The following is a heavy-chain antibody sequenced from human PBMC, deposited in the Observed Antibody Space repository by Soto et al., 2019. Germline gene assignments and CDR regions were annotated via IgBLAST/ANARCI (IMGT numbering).Heavy chain of an antibody. J-gene: IGHJ6*02. CDR3: ARDQGLGYSYGQSSYYYYYGMDV. V-gene: IGHV3-33*01. D-gene: IGHD5-18*01. Sequence: GGSLRLSCAASGFTFSSYGMHWVRQAPGKGLEWVAVIWYDGSNKYYADSVKGRFTISRDNSKNTLYLQMNSLRAEDTAVYYCARDQGLGYSYGQSSYYYYYGMDVWGQGTTVTVS. CDR1: GFTFSSYG. CDR2: IWYDGSNK.